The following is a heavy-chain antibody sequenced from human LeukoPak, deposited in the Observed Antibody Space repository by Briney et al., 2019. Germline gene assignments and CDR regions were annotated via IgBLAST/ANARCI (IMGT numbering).Heavy chain of an antibody. Sequence: ASVKVSCKASGYTFTSYGISWVRQAPGQGLEWMGWISAYNGNTNYAQKLQGRVTMTTDTSTSTVYMELSSLRSEDTAVYYCAREGIAVAGALGYFDYWGQGTLVTVSS. CDR2: ISAYNGNT. CDR1: GYTFTSYG. J-gene: IGHJ4*02. V-gene: IGHV1-18*01. CDR3: AREGIAVAGALGYFDY. D-gene: IGHD6-19*01.